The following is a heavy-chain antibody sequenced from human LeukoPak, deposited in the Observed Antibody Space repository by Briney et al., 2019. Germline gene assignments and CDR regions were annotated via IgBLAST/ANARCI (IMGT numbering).Heavy chain of an antibody. J-gene: IGHJ4*02. CDR1: GYTFTSYY. CDR3: ATDSSGYLGPD. D-gene: IGHD3-22*01. V-gene: IGHV1-46*01. Sequence: GASVKVSCKASGYTFTSYYMHWVRQAPGQGLEWMGIINPSGGSTSYAQKFQGRVTMTRDTSTSTVYRELSSLRSEDTAVYYCATDSSGYLGPDWGQGTLVTVSS. CDR2: INPSGGST.